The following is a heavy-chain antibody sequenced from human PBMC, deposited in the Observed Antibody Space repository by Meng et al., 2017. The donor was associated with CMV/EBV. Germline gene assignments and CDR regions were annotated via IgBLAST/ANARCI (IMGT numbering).Heavy chain of an antibody. CDR3: AREGGGSTRGYYFDY. V-gene: IGHV3-53*01. CDR1: GFTVSSNY. Sequence: GESLQISCAASGFTVSSNYMSWVRQAPGKGLEWVSVIYSGGSTYYADSVKGRFTITRDNSKNTLYLQMNSLRADDTAVYYCAREGGGSTRGYYFDYWGQGTLVTVSS. J-gene: IGHJ4*02. D-gene: IGHD2-2*01. CDR2: IYSGGST.